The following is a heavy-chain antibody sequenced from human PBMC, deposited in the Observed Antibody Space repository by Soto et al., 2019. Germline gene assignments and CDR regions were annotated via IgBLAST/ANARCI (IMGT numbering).Heavy chain of an antibody. Sequence: QITLKESGPTLVKPTQTLTLTCSFSGFSLSTRGVGVGWIRQPPGKALEWLALIYWDDDRRYSPSLKSRLTITKDTSKNQVVLTMTNMDPVDTATYYCARSLWFGEVLWCQGTLVTVSS. V-gene: IGHV2-5*02. CDR1: GFSLSTRGVG. CDR2: IYWDDDR. CDR3: ARSLWFGEVL. D-gene: IGHD3-10*01. J-gene: IGHJ4*02.